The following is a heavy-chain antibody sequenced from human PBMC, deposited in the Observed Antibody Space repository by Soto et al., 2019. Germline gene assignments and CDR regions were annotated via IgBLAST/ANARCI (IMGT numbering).Heavy chain of an antibody. CDR1: GFTFSSYD. V-gene: IGHV3-13*01. CDR3: ARGRNGNPRSDAFDI. D-gene: IGHD2-8*01. J-gene: IGHJ3*02. CDR2: IGTAGDT. Sequence: GGSLRLSCAASGFTFSSYDMHWVRQATGKGLEWVSAIGTAGDTYYPGSVKGRFTISRENAKNSLYLQMNSLRAEDTAVYYCARGRNGNPRSDAFDIWGQGKKVTL.